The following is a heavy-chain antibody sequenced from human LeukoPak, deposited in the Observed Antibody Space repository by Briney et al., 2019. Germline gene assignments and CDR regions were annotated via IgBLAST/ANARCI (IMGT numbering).Heavy chain of an antibody. CDR1: GYTFTSYG. V-gene: IGHV1-18*01. D-gene: IGHD3-9*01. CDR3: ARRYTLTGYYNVDY. J-gene: IGHJ4*02. CDR2: ISGYNGNT. Sequence: ASVKVSCKASGYTFTSYGISWVRQAPGQGLEWMGWISGYNGNTNYAQKLQGRVTMTTDTSTSTAYMELRSLRSDDTAVYYCARRYTLTGYYNVDYWGQGTLVTVSS.